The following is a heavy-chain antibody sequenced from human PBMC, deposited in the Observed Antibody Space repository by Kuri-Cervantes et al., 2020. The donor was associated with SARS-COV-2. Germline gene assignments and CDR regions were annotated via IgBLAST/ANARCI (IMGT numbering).Heavy chain of an antibody. V-gene: IGHV4-39*07. D-gene: IGHD2-15*01. J-gene: IGHJ3*02. CDR1: GGSISSSSYY. CDR2: IYHSGST. Sequence: SETLSLTCTVSGGSISSSSYYWAWIRQPPGKGLEWIGEIYHSGSTNYNPSLKSRVTISVDKSKNQFSLKLSSVTAADTAVYYCARTGAVAATQINAFDIWGQGTMVTVSS. CDR3: ARTGAVAATQINAFDI.